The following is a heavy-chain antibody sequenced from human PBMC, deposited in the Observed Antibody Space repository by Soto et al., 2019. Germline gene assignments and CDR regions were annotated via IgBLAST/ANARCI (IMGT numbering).Heavy chain of an antibody. J-gene: IGHJ4*02. Sequence: PSETLSLTCTVSGGSISSYYWSWIRQPPGKGLEWIGYIYFRGTTNYNPSLKSRVTMSADTSKNQFSLKLNSGTAADTAVYYCARMNYYDTSGYPFDYWGQGMMLTVSS. CDR2: IYFRGTT. CDR1: GGSISSYY. D-gene: IGHD3-22*01. CDR3: ARMNYYDTSGYPFDY. V-gene: IGHV4-59*01.